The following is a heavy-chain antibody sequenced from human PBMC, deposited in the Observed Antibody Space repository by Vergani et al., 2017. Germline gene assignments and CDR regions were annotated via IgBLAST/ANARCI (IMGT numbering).Heavy chain of an antibody. Sequence: QVQLVASGGGLVRPGGSLRLSCAASGFTFTNYGMHWVRQAPGKGLEWVAFTRYDGIVEYYGDSVRGRFTISRDNSKNTLYLQMNRLRPEDTAVYYCATAGAAYCRGASCYDFFEYWGQGTLVTVAS. J-gene: IGHJ4*02. CDR2: TRYDGIVE. CDR3: ATAGAAYCRGASCYDFFEY. CDR1: GFTFTNYG. V-gene: IGHV3-30*02. D-gene: IGHD2-15*01.